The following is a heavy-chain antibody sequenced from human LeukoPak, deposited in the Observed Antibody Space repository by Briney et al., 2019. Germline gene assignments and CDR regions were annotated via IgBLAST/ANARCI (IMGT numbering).Heavy chain of an antibody. J-gene: IGHJ4*02. Sequence: GRSLRLSCVASGFTISTSSMHWVRQAPDKGLEWVALLSYDGYENYYVDSVKGRFTISRDNAKNTLYLQMNSLRAEDTAVYYCARVGGNYGSGSYEDPFDYWGQGTLVTVSS. CDR3: ARVGGNYGSGSYEDPFDY. V-gene: IGHV3-30-3*01. D-gene: IGHD3-10*01. CDR2: LSYDGYEN. CDR1: GFTISTSS.